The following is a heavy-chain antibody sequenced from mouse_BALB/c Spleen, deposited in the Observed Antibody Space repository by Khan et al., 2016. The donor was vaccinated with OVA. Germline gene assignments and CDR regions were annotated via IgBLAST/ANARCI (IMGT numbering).Heavy chain of an antibody. J-gene: IGHJ3*01. CDR3: ARSPYGNFAY. V-gene: IGHV5-9-3*01. Sequence: EVKLMESGGGLVKPGGSLKLSRAASGFTFSTYAMSWVRQTPEKRLEWVATISSDGDYTYFPDNVTGRFTISRDNAKNTLCLQMISLRSEDTAMYDCARSPYGNFAYWGQGTLVTVSA. CDR2: ISSDGDYT. CDR1: GFTFSTYA. D-gene: IGHD2-1*01.